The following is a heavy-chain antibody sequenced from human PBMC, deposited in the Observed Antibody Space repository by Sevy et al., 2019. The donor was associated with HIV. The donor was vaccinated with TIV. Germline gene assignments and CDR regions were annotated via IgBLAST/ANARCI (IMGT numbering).Heavy chain of an antibody. J-gene: IGHJ4*02. CDR1: GGSISSSSYY. Sequence: SETLSLTCTVSGGSISSSSYYWGWIRQPPGKGLEWIGSIYYSGSTYYNPSLKSRVTISVDTSKNQFSLKLSSVTAADTAVYYCAGHLRVRLDSGYYLAHFDYWGQGTLVTVSS. CDR2: IYYSGST. D-gene: IGHD3-22*01. V-gene: IGHV4-39*01. CDR3: AGHLRVRLDSGYYLAHFDY.